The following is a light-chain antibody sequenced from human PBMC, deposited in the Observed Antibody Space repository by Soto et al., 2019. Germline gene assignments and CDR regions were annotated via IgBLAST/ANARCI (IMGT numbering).Light chain of an antibody. CDR3: QVWDSKDVV. CDR1: NIGSKS. J-gene: IGLJ2*01. Sequence: SYELTQPPSVSVAPGKTARITCGGNNIGSKSVHWYQQKPGQAPVLVIYYDSDRPSGIPERFSGSNSGNTATLTISRVEAGDEADDYCQVWDSKDVVFGGGTKVTVL. V-gene: IGLV3-21*04. CDR2: YDS.